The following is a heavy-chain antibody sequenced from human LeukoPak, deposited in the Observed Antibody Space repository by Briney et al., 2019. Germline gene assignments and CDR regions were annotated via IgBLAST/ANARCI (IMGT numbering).Heavy chain of an antibody. CDR2: ISGSGGRT. CDR1: GLTFSSYG. J-gene: IGHJ4*02. V-gene: IGHV3-23*01. D-gene: IGHD1-26*01. Sequence: PGGSLRLSCAATGLTFSSYGMSWVRQAPGKGLEWVSAISGSGGRTYYADSVKGRFTVSRDNSKNTLYLQMNSLRAEDTAVYYCAKDRVGATLYFDCWGQGTLVTASS. CDR3: AKDRVGATLYFDC.